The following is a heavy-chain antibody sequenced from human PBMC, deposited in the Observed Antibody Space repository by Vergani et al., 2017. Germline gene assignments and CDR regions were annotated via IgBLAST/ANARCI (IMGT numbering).Heavy chain of an antibody. V-gene: IGHV3-48*04. CDR3: ARAGSGSYGWFDP. CDR2: ISSSSSTI. D-gene: IGHD3-10*01. Sequence: EVQLLESGGGLVQPGGSLRLSCAASGFTFSSYSMNWVRQAPGKGLEWVSYISSSSSTIYYADSVKGRFTISRDNAKNSLYLQMNSLRAEDTAVYYCARAGSGSYGWFDPWGQGTLVTVSS. J-gene: IGHJ5*02. CDR1: GFTFSSYS.